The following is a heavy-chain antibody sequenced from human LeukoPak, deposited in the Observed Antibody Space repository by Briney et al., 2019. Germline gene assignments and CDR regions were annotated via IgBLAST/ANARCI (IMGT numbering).Heavy chain of an antibody. J-gene: IGHJ5*02. D-gene: IGHD3-22*01. Sequence: NSSETLSLTCAVYGGSFSGYYWSWIRRPPGKGLEWIGEINHSGSTNYNPSLKSRVTISVDTSKNQFSLKLSSVTAADTAVYYCARNPYDSSGYGSWFDPWGQGTLVTVSS. CDR1: GGSFSGYY. CDR3: ARNPYDSSGYGSWFDP. V-gene: IGHV4-34*01. CDR2: INHSGST.